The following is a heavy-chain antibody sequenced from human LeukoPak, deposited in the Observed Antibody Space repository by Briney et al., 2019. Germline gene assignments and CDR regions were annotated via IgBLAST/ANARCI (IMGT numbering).Heavy chain of an antibody. CDR1: RYSFTSYW. D-gene: IGHD5-18*01. V-gene: IGHV5-51*01. Sequence: GESLKISCKGSRYSFTSYWIGWVRQMPGKGLEWMGIIYPGDSDTRYSPSFQGQVTISADKSISTAYLQWSSLKASDTAMYYCARTATAMADAVDYWGQGTLVTVSS. J-gene: IGHJ4*02. CDR2: IYPGDSDT. CDR3: ARTATAMADAVDY.